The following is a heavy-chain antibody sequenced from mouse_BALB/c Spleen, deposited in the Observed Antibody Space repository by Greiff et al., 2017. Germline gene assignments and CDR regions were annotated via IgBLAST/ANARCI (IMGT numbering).Heavy chain of an antibody. J-gene: IGHJ2*01. CDR1: GYTFTSYW. Sequence: LQQPGSELVRPGASVKLSCKASGYTFTSYWMHWVKQRHGQGLEWIGNIYPGSGSTNYDEKFKSKGTLTVDTSSSTAYMHLSSLTSEDSAVYYCTTTVQYFDYWGQGTTLTVSS. D-gene: IGHD1-1*01. CDR3: TTTVQYFDY. V-gene: IGHV1S22*01. CDR2: IYPGSGST.